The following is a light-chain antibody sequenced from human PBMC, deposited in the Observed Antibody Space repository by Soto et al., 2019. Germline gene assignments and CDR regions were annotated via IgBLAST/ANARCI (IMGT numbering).Light chain of an antibody. V-gene: IGKV3-11*01. J-gene: IGKJ4*01. Sequence: EIVLTQSPGTLSLSPGERAALSCRASQSVRTYLAWYQQRPGQAPRLLIYDASNRASGIPARFSGSGSGTDFALTISSLEPEDFAVYYCQQRSEWPLTFGGGTKVEIK. CDR2: DAS. CDR3: QQRSEWPLT. CDR1: QSVRTY.